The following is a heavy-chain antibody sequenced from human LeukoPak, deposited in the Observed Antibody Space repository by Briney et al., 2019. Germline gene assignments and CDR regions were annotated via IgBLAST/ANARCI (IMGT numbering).Heavy chain of an antibody. D-gene: IGHD3-10*01. CDR1: GFTFSSYA. CDR3: AKRNLGFVTIGGWFDP. J-gene: IGHJ5*02. CDR2: ISGSGGST. V-gene: IGHV3-23*01. Sequence: PGGSLRLSCAASGFTFSSYAMSWVRQAPGKGLEWVSAISGSGGSTYYADSVKGRFTISRDNSKNTLYLQMNSLRAEDTAVYYCAKRNLGFVTIGGWFDPWGQGTLVTVSS.